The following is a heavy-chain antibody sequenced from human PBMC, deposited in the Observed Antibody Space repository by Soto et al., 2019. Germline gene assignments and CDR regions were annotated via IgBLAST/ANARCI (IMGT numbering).Heavy chain of an antibody. Sequence: GGSVRLSCAASGFTCTRYSMNWVRQAPGKGLEWVSSISSTTNYIYYGDSMKGRFTISRDNAKNSLYLEMNSLRAEDTAVYYCARESEDLTSNFDYWGQGTLVTVSS. CDR1: GFTCTRYS. J-gene: IGHJ4*02. CDR3: ARESEDLTSNFDY. V-gene: IGHV3-21*06. CDR2: ISSTTNYI.